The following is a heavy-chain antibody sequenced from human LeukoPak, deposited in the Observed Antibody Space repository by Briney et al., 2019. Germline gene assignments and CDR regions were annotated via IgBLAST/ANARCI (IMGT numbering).Heavy chain of an antibody. CDR3: ASRKRLPSGWYQVAFDI. Sequence: GGSLRLSCAASGFTFSSYEMNWVRQAPGKGLEWVANIKQDGSEKYYADSVKGRFTISRDNAKNSLYLQMNSLRAEDTAVYYCASRKRLPSGWYQVAFDIWGQGTMVTVSS. CDR2: IKQDGSEK. V-gene: IGHV3-7*01. J-gene: IGHJ3*02. D-gene: IGHD6-19*01. CDR1: GFTFSSYE.